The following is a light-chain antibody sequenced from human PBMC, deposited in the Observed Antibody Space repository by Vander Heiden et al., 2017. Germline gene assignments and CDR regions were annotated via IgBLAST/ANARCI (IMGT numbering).Light chain of an antibody. CDR2: SAS. CDR3: QQLYSTLLFT. Sequence: DIQMTQSPSSVSASVGDRVTITCRASQSISSYLNWYQQKPGKAPTLLLYSASSLQSGVPSRFSGSGSGTDFTLTISSLQPEDFATYYCQQLYSTLLFTFGPGTNVDIK. CDR1: QSISSY. J-gene: IGKJ3*01. V-gene: IGKV1-39*01.